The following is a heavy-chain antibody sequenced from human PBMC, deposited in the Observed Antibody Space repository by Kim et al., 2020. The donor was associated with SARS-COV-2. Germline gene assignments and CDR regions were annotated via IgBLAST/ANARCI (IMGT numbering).Heavy chain of an antibody. CDR1: GFTFSSYG. V-gene: IGHV3-33*05. J-gene: IGHJ4*02. CDR3: ARDRVASGWTRGPFDN. D-gene: IGHD1-26*01. Sequence: GGSLRLSCAASGFTFSSYGMHWVRQAPGKGLEWVAVISYDGSNKYYADSVKGRFTISRDNSENTLYLQMNSLRAEDTAVYYCARDRVASGWTRGPFDNWGQGTLVTVSS. CDR2: ISYDGSNK.